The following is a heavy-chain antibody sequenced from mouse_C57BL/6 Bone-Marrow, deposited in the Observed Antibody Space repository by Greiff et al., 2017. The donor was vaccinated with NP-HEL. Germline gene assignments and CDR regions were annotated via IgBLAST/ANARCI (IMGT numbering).Heavy chain of an antibody. D-gene: IGHD2-4*01. J-gene: IGHJ2*01. V-gene: IGHV1-53*01. CDR3: ARFDYDGGGYFDY. CDR2: INPSNGGT. Sequence: QVQLKQPGTELVKPGASVKLSCKASGYTFTSYWMHWVKQRPGQGLEWIGNINPSNGGTNYNEKFKSKATLTVDKSSSTAYMQLSSLTSEDSAVYYCARFDYDGGGYFDYWGQGTTLTVSS. CDR1: GYTFTSYW.